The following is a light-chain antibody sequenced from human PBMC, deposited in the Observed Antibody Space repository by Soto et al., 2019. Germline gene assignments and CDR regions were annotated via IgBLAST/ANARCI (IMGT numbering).Light chain of an antibody. CDR1: QTVSGSY. J-gene: IGKJ4*01. V-gene: IGKV3-20*01. Sequence: EIVLTQSPGTVSLSPGETASLSCRASQTVSGSYLAWYQQKPGQAPRLLIYGTTTRATGVPDKFSGGGSGKAFTLTISGRESEDFALYTYQQYASSPPTFGGGTKVEIK. CDR2: GTT. CDR3: QQYASSPPT.